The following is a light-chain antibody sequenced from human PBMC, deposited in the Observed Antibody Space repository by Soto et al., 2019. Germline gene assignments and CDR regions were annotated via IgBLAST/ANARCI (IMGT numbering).Light chain of an antibody. CDR3: QRYDNWPPWT. CDR1: QRVRTN. CDR2: GAS. J-gene: IGKJ1*01. Sequence: EVVMTQSPATLSVSLGERATLSCRASQRVRTNLAWYQQKPGQPPRLVMFGASTRATGVPSRFSGSGSGTEFTLTISSLQSEDVAVYYCQRYDNWPPWTFGQGTKVEIK. V-gene: IGKV3-15*01.